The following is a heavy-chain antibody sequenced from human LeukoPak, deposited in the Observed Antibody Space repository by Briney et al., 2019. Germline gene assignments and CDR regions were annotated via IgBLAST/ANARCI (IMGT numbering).Heavy chain of an antibody. J-gene: IGHJ4*02. D-gene: IGHD2-2*01. CDR3: ASYRPLGYCSSTSCRATMDTAMEN. V-gene: IGHV4-34*01. CDR2: INHSGST. CDR1: GVSFSGYY. Sequence: SETLSLTCAVYGVSFSGYYWSWIRQPPGKGLEWIGEINHSGSTNYNPSLKSRVTISVDTSKTQFSLKLSSVTAADTAVYYCASYRPLGYCSSTSCRATMDTAMENWGQGTLVTVSS.